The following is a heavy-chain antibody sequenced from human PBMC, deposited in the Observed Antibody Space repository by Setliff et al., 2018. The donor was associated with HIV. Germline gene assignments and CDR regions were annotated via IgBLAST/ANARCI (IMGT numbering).Heavy chain of an antibody. CDR3: ARGSFIGDYYYFDY. CDR1: GGSISSSSYY. Sequence: SETLSLTCTVSGGSISSSSYYWGWIRQPPGKGLEWIGSIYYSGSTYYNPSLKSRVTISVDTSKNQFSLKLSSVTAADTAVYYCARGSFIGDYYYFDYWGQGTLVTVS. V-gene: IGHV4-39*01. J-gene: IGHJ4*02. D-gene: IGHD3-10*01. CDR2: IYYSGST.